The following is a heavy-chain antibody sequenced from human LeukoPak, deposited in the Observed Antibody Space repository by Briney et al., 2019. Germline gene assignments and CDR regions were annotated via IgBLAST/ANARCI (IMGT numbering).Heavy chain of an antibody. V-gene: IGHV4-4*07. D-gene: IGHD6-19*01. CDR1: GGSISSYY. J-gene: IGHJ4*02. CDR3: ARDPSNPYSSGWYYFDY. Sequence: PSETLSPTCTVSGGSISSYYWSWIRQPAGKGLEWIGRIYTSGSTNYNPSLKSRVTMSVDTSKNQFSLKLSSVTAADTAVYYCARDPSNPYSSGWYYFDYWGQGTLVTVSS. CDR2: IYTSGST.